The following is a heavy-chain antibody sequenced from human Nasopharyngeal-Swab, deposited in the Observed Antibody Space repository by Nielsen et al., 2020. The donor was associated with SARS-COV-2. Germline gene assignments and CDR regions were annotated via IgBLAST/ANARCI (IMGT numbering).Heavy chain of an antibody. CDR1: GFTLSSYS. Sequence: GESLKISCAASGFTLSSYSMNRVRQAPGKGLEWVSSISSSSSYIFYADSVKGRFTISRDNAKNSLYLQMNSLRAEDTALYYCAKAQSIEKFYFYGMDVWGQGTTVTVSS. V-gene: IGHV3-21*04. CDR2: ISSSSSYI. CDR3: AKAQSIEKFYFYGMDV. J-gene: IGHJ6*02. D-gene: IGHD3-3*02.